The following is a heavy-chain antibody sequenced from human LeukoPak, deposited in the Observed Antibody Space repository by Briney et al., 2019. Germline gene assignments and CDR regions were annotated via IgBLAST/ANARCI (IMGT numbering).Heavy chain of an antibody. V-gene: IGHV4-31*03. CDR3: ARGRLAYSGSYMGKYYYYGMDV. J-gene: IGHJ6*02. CDR2: IYYSGST. D-gene: IGHD1-26*01. CDR1: GGSISSGGYY. Sequence: SQTLSLTCTVSGGSISSGGYYWSWIRQHPGKGLEWIGYIYYSGSTYYNPSLKSRVTISVDTSKNQFSLKLSSVTAADTAVYYCARGRLAYSGSYMGKYYYYGMDVWGQGTTVTVSS.